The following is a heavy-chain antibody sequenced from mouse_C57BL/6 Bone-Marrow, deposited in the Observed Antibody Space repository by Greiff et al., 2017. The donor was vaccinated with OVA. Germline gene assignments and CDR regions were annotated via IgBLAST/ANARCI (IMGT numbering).Heavy chain of an antibody. Sequence: EVQLVESGGGLVKPGGSLKLSCAASGFTFSDYGMHWVRQAPEKGLEWVAYISSGSSTIYYADTVKGRFTISRDNAKNPLFLPMTSLGSEDTAMYYCARGDYFDYWGQGTTLTVSS. V-gene: IGHV5-17*01. CDR2: ISSGSSTI. CDR1: GFTFSDYG. J-gene: IGHJ2*01. CDR3: ARGDYFDY.